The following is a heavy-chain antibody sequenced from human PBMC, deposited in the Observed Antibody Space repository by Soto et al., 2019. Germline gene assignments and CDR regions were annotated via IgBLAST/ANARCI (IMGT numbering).Heavy chain of an antibody. V-gene: IGHV2-5*02. J-gene: IGHJ4*02. CDR2: IFWDDDK. CDR3: AHSQRRDRCSGGNCYHFDY. D-gene: IGHD2-15*01. Sequence: QITLKESGPTLVKPTQTLTLTCTFSGFSLSTSGVGVGWIRQPPGKAPEWLALIFWDDDKRYSPSLKSRLTITTDTPKNLVVLIMTNMDTVDTATFYCAHSQRRDRCSGGNCYHFDYWGQGTLVTVSS. CDR1: GFSLSTSGVG.